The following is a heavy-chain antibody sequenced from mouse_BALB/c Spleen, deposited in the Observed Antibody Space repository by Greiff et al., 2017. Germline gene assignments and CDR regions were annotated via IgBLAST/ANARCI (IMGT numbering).Heavy chain of an antibody. V-gene: IGHV5-9-4*01. CDR3: ARRATVGGDAMDY. CDR1: GFTFSSYA. CDR2: ISSGGSYT. D-gene: IGHD1-1*01. Sequence: EVMLVESGGGLVQPGGSLKLSCAASGFTFSSYAMSWVRQSPEKRLEWVADISSGGSYTYYPDTVTGRFTISRDNAKNTLYLEMSSLMSEDTAMYYCARRATVGGDAMDYWGQGTSVTVSS. J-gene: IGHJ4*01.